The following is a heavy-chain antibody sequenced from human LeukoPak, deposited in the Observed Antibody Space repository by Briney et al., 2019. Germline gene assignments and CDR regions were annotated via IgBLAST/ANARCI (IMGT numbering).Heavy chain of an antibody. D-gene: IGHD3-3*01. V-gene: IGHV3-11*04. J-gene: IGHJ4*02. CDR2: ISSSGSTI. Sequence: GGSLRLSCAASGFAFSDYYMSWIRRAPGKGLEWISYISSSGSTIYYADSVKGRFTISRDNAKNSLYLQMNSLRAEDTAVYYCARDGDHDFWSGSFDYWGQGTLVTVSS. CDR3: ARDGDHDFWSGSFDY. CDR1: GFAFSDYY.